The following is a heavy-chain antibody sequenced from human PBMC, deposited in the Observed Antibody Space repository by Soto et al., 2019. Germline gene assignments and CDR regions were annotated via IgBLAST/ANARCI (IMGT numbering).Heavy chain of an antibody. Sequence: QVQLQESGPGLVKPSETLSLTCTVSGGSISNYYWSWIRQPPGKGLEWIGYIHNSGSTNYNPSLKSRITISVDTSKNQVSLKVSSVTAADTAVYYCARGGGWYFYWGRGTLVTVSS. V-gene: IGHV4-59*01. J-gene: IGHJ4*02. D-gene: IGHD6-19*01. CDR3: ARGGGWYFY. CDR2: IHNSGST. CDR1: GGSISNYY.